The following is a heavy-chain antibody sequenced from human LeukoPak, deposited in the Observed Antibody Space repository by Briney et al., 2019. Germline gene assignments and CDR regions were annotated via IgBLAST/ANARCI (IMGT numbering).Heavy chain of an antibody. V-gene: IGHV1-2*02. CDR3: ASLDSGYDPTFTFDY. J-gene: IGHJ4*02. CDR2: INPNSGGT. Sequence: ASVKVSCKASGYTFTGYYMHWVRQAPGQGLEWMGWINPNSGGTNYAQKFQGRVTMTRDTSISTAYMELSRLRSDDTAVYYCASLDSGYDPTFTFDYWGQGTLVTVSS. CDR1: GYTFTGYY. D-gene: IGHD5-12*01.